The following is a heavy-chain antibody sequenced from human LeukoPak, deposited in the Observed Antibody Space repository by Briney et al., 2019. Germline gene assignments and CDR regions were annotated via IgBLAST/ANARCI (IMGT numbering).Heavy chain of an antibody. CDR1: GGSMTSYY. Sequence: SETLSLTCTVSGGSMTSYYWSWIRQPPGKGLEWIGYIYYSGSTNYNPSLKSRVTISVDTSKNQFSLKLSSVTAADTAVYYCARRGDYGDYFDYWGQGTLVTVSS. J-gene: IGHJ4*02. D-gene: IGHD4-17*01. CDR3: ARRGDYGDYFDY. V-gene: IGHV4-59*08. CDR2: IYYSGST.